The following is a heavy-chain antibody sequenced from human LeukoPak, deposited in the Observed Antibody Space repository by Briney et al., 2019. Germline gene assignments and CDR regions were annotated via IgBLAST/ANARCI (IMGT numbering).Heavy chain of an antibody. CDR2: IYYSGST. V-gene: IGHV4-59*08. CDR1: GGSISSYY. Sequence: SSETLSPTCTVSGGSISSYYWSWIRQPPGKGLEWIGYIYYSGSTNYNPSLKSRVTISVDTSKNQFSLKLSSVTAADTAVYYCARGTIRDGYNYWSDAFDIWGQGTMVTVSS. CDR3: ARGTIRDGYNYWSDAFDI. D-gene: IGHD5-24*01. J-gene: IGHJ3*02.